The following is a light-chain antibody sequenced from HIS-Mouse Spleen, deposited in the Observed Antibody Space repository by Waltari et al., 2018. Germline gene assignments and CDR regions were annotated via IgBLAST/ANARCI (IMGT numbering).Light chain of an antibody. CDR1: SLRSYY. J-gene: IGLJ2*01. Sequence: SSELTQDPAVSVALGQTVRITCQGDSLRSYYASWYQQKPGQAPLLVIYGKNNRPSGIPDRFSGSSSGNTASLTITWAQAEDEADYYCNSRDSSGNHVVFGGGTKLTVL. CDR2: GKN. CDR3: NSRDSSGNHVV. V-gene: IGLV3-19*01.